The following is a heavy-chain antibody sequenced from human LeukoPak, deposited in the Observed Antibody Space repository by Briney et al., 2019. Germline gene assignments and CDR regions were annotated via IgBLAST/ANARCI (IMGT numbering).Heavy chain of an antibody. CDR2: INTDGSST. D-gene: IGHD3-10*01. CDR1: GFTFSTYW. CDR3: TRAWFGEAGDY. V-gene: IGHV3-74*01. Sequence: GGSLRLSCAASGFTFSTYWMHWVRQAPGKGLVWVSRINTDGSSTTYADSVKGRFTISRDNAKNRLYLQMNSLGAEDTAVYYCTRAWFGEAGDYWGQGILVTVSS. J-gene: IGHJ4*02.